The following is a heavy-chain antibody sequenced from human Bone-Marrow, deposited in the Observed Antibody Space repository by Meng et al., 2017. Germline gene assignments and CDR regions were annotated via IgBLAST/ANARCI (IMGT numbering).Heavy chain of an antibody. V-gene: IGHV4-31*03. CDR2: IYYSGST. J-gene: IGHJ4*02. D-gene: IGHD6-13*01. CDR3: ARGAAAGYYFDY. Sequence: QVQLQESGPGLPKPSQTLSLTCTVSGDSVSSGGHYWSWIRQHPGKGLEWFGYIYYSGSTYHNPSLKSRLTISVDTSKNQFSLKLRSVTAADTAVYYCARGAAAGYYFDYWGQGTLVTVSS. CDR1: GDSVSSGGHY.